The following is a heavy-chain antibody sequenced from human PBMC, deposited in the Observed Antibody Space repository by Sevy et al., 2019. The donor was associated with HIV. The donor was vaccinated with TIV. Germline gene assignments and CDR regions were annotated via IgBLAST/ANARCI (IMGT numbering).Heavy chain of an antibody. Sequence: GGSLRLSCAASGFTFSSYSMNWVRQAPGKGLEWVSAISGSGGSTYYADSVKGRFTISRDNSKNTLYLQMNSLRAEDTAVYYCAKFVVPAAIRYYYYYGMDVWGQGTTVTVSS. V-gene: IGHV3-23*01. J-gene: IGHJ6*02. D-gene: IGHD2-2*02. CDR1: GFTFSSYS. CDR2: ISGSGGST. CDR3: AKFVVPAAIRYYYYYGMDV.